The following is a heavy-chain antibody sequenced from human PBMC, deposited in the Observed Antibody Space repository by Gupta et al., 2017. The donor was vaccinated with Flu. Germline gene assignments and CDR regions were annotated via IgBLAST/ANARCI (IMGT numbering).Heavy chain of an antibody. Sequence: GLEWMGGIIPIFGTANYAQKFQGRVTITADESTSTAYMELSSLRSEDTAVYYCARDRGSGSLTWYYYYYMDVWGKGTTVTVSS. J-gene: IGHJ6*03. V-gene: IGHV1-69*01. CDR2: IIPIFGTA. CDR3: ARDRGSGSLTWYYYYYMDV. D-gene: IGHD6-19*01.